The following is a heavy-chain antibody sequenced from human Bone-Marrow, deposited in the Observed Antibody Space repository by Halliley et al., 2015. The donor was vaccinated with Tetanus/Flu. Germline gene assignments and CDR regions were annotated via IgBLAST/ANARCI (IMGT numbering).Heavy chain of an antibody. V-gene: IGHV3-66*01. D-gene: IGHD4-4*01. CDR2: IFSGGFT. Sequence: LVCFSVIFSGGFTYYADSVGGRFTISRDDSANALFLHMNGLRGEDTAVYYCAAVTTGDAFDIWGQGTMVTVSS. J-gene: IGHJ3*02. CDR3: AAVTTGDAFDI.